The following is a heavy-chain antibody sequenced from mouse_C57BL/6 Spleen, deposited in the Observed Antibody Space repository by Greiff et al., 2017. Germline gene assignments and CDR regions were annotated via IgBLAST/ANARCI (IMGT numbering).Heavy chain of an antibody. Sequence: EVQGVESGEGLVKPGGSLKLSCAASGFTFSSYAMSWVRQTPEKRLEWVAYISSGGDYIYYADTVKGRFTISRDNARNTLYLQMSSLKSEDTAMYYCTRSYYDYDGTSYWGQGTLVTVSA. CDR3: TRSYYDYDGTSY. V-gene: IGHV5-9-1*02. CDR1: GFTFSSYA. D-gene: IGHD2-4*01. CDR2: ISSGGDYI. J-gene: IGHJ3*01.